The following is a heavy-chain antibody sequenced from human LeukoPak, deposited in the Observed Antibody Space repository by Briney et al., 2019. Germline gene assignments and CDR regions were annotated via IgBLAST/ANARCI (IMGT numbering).Heavy chain of an antibody. CDR1: GGSISSSSYY. V-gene: IGHV4-61*01. D-gene: IGHD1-26*01. Sequence: SETLSLTCTVSGGSISSSSYYWGWIRQPPGKGLEWIGYIYYSGSTNYNPSLKSRVTISVDTSKNQFSLKLSSVTAADTAVYYCARDISWVGATDYWGQGTLVTVSS. J-gene: IGHJ4*02. CDR3: ARDISWVGATDY. CDR2: IYYSGST.